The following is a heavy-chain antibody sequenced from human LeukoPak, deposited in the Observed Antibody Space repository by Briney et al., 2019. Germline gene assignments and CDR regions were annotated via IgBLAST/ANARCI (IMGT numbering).Heavy chain of an antibody. D-gene: IGHD2-15*01. J-gene: IGHJ5*02. CDR2: VYYSGST. Sequence: SETLSLTCTVSGGSISSYYWSWIRQPPGKGLEWIGYVYYSGSTNYNPSLKSRVTISVDTSKNQFSPKLSSVTAADTAVYYCARDRRYCSGGSCYINWFDPWGQGTLVTVSS. CDR3: ARDRRYCSGGSCYINWFDP. CDR1: GGSISSYY. V-gene: IGHV4-59*01.